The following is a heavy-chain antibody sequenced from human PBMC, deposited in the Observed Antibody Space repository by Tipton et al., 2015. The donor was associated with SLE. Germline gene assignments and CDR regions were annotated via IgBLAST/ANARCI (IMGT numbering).Heavy chain of an antibody. V-gene: IGHV4-59*01. D-gene: IGHD5-12*01. CDR1: GGSISSYY. Sequence: TLSLTCTVSGGSISSYYWSWIRQPPGKGLEWLGYIYYTGSTNYNPSLKSRVTMSVDTSKNQVSLKLSSVTAADTAIYYCARGNQHSGYDGFDYWGQGTLVTVSS. J-gene: IGHJ4*02. CDR2: IYYTGST. CDR3: ARGNQHSGYDGFDY.